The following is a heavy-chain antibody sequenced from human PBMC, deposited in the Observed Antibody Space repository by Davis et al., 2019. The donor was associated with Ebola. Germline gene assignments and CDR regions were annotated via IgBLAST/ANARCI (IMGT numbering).Heavy chain of an antibody. D-gene: IGHD3-3*01. Sequence: GESLKISCAASGFTFSSYWMSWVRQAPGKGLEWVANIKQDGSEKYYVDSVKGRFTISRDNAKNSLYLQLDSLRDEDTAVYYCARWGLRGNYDSWSGSDYYFDYWGQGTLVIVSS. J-gene: IGHJ4*02. CDR2: IKQDGSEK. V-gene: IGHV3-7*01. CDR3: ARWGLRGNYDSWSGSDYYFDY. CDR1: GFTFSSYW.